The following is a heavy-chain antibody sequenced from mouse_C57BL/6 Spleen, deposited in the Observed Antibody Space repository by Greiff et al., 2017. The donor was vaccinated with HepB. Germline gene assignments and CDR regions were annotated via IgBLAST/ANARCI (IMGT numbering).Heavy chain of an antibody. CDR2: INPNNGGT. V-gene: IGHV1-26*01. CDR3: ARSHYYGSSHYYAMDY. CDR1: GYTFTDYY. J-gene: IGHJ4*01. Sequence: VQLQQSGPELVKPGASVKISCKASGYTFTDYYMNWVKQSHGKSLEWIGDINPNNGGTSYNQKFKGKATLTVDKSSSTAYMELRSLTSEDSAVYYCARSHYYGSSHYYAMDYWGQGTSVTVSS. D-gene: IGHD1-1*01.